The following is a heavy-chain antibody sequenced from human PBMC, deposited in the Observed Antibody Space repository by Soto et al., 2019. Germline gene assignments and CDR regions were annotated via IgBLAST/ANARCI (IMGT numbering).Heavy chain of an antibody. D-gene: IGHD4-17*01. CDR1: GGSISSYY. CDR2: INYSGST. V-gene: IGHV4-59*01. CDR3: ARADYEGHTHWFDP. J-gene: IGHJ5*02. Sequence: SETLSLTCTVSGGSISSYYWSWIRQPPGKGLEWIGYINYSGSTNYNPSLKSRVTISVDTSKNQFSLKLSSVTAADTAVYYCARADYEGHTHWFDPWGQGTLVTVSS.